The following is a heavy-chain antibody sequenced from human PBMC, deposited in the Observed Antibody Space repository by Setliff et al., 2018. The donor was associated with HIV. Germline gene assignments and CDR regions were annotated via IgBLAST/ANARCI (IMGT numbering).Heavy chain of an antibody. Sequence: GGSLRLSCAVSGFTFRTYWMSWVRQTPGKGLEWVANIKQDGSQKYYVDSVKGRFTISRDNAKNSLYLQMNSLRAEDTAVYYCARDYYGGFGDYDFGNYFDYWGQGTLVTVSS. J-gene: IGHJ4*02. V-gene: IGHV3-7*03. CDR3: ARDYYGGFGDYDFGNYFDY. CDR2: IKQDGSQK. CDR1: GFTFRTYW. D-gene: IGHD4-17*01.